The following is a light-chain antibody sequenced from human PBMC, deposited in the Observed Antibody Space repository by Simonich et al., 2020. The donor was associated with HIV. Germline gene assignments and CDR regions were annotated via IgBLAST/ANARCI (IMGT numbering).Light chain of an antibody. Sequence: DIVMTQSPDSLAVSLGERATINCKSSQSVLYSSHNTNYLAWYQQKPGQPPKLIIYWASTRESGVTDRFSGSGSGTDFTLTISSLQAEDVAVYYCQQYYSTPGTFGQGTKLEIK. CDR3: QQYYSTPGT. CDR2: WAS. V-gene: IGKV4-1*01. J-gene: IGKJ2*01. CDR1: QSVLYSSHNTNY.